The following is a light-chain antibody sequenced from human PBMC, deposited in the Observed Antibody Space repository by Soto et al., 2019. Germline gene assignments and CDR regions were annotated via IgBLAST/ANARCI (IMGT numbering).Light chain of an antibody. Sequence: QSALTQPASVSGSPGQSITVSCTGTSSDIGSYILVSWYQHRPGNAPQLIIYEGSKRPSGISNRFSGSKSGKTASLTISGLQAEDEADYYCCSYAGTTTWVFGGGTKVTVL. CDR1: SSDIGSYIL. CDR2: EGS. CDR3: CSYAGTTTWV. V-gene: IGLV2-23*01. J-gene: IGLJ2*01.